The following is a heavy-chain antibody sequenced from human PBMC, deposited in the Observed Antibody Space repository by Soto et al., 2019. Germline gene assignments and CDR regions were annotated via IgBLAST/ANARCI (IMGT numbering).Heavy chain of an antibody. CDR2: ISYDGSNK. Sequence: QVQLVESGGGVVQPGRSLRLSCAASGFTFSSYGMHWVRQAPGKGLEWVAVISYDGSNKYYGDSVKGRFTISRDNSKNTLYLQMNSLRAGDTAVYYSAKDLLVRGLDPYYYYYGMDVWGQGTTVTVSS. CDR1: GFTFSSYG. V-gene: IGHV3-30*18. D-gene: IGHD3-10*01. J-gene: IGHJ6*02. CDR3: AKDLLVRGLDPYYYYYGMDV.